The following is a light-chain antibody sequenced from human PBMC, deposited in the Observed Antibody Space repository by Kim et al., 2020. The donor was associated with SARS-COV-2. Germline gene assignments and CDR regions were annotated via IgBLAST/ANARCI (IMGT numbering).Light chain of an antibody. V-gene: IGKV3-20*01. CDR3: QQYGSSPLT. CDR2: GAS. Sequence: EIVLTQSPGTLSLSPGERATLSCRASQSVSSSYLAWYQQKPGQAPRLLIYGASSRATGIPDRFGGSGSGTDFTLTISRLEPEDFALYYCQQYGSSPLTFGGGTKV. CDR1: QSVSSSY. J-gene: IGKJ4*01.